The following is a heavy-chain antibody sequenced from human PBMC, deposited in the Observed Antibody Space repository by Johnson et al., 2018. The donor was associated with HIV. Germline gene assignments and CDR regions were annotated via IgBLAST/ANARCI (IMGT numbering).Heavy chain of an antibody. V-gene: IGHV3-53*01. CDR3: ARELSGDAFDI. D-gene: IGHD1-26*01. CDR2: IYSGGST. Sequence: VQLVESGGGLIHPGGSLRLSCAASRFTVSSNYMSWVRQAPGRGLEWVSVIYSGGSTYYADSVKGRFTISRDNSMNTLYLQMNSLRAEDTALYYCARELSGDAFDIWGQGTMVTVSS. CDR1: RFTVSSNY. J-gene: IGHJ3*02.